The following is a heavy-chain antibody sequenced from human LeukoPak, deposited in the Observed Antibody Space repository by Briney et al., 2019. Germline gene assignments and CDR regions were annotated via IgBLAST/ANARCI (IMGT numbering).Heavy chain of an antibody. J-gene: IGHJ3*02. CDR1: GFTFSSYE. CDR3: ARVGWVLRYAFDI. V-gene: IGHV3-48*03. CDR2: ISNSGSTK. Sequence: GGSLRLSCAVSGFTFSSYEMNWVRQAPGKGLEWVAYISNSGSTKYYADSVKGRFTISRDNAKNSLYLQMNSLRAEDTAVYYCARVGWVLRYAFDIWGQGTMVTVSS. D-gene: IGHD3-16*01.